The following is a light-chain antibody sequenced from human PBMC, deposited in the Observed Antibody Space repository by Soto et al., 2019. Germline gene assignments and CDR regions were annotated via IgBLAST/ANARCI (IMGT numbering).Light chain of an antibody. J-gene: IGKJ1*01. CDR1: QDIKND. V-gene: IGKV1-6*01. CDR3: LHDYSFPWT. Sequence: ALPMTQAPSSLSASVTDRVTITCRASQDIKNDLGWYQQKPGKAPELLIYAASSLQSGVPSRFSGSGSGTHFTLTISSLQPEDVATYYCLHDYSFPWTFGQGTKVEIK. CDR2: AAS.